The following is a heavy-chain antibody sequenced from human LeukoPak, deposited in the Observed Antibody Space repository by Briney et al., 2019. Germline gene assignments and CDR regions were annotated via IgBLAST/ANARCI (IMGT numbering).Heavy chain of an antibody. J-gene: IGHJ4*02. Sequence: GGSLRLSCAASGFSFNDHAMSWVRQAPGKGREWVSGINGNGASTYYSDSVKGRFTISRDSSKNTVYLQMSSLRADDTAIYYCAKDQAYSYYYLACWGRGTLVTVSS. D-gene: IGHD5-18*01. V-gene: IGHV3-23*01. CDR1: GFSFNDHA. CDR3: AKDQAYSYYYLAC. CDR2: INGNGAST.